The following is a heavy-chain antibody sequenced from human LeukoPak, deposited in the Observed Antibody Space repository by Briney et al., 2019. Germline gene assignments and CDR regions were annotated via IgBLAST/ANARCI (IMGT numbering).Heavy chain of an antibody. D-gene: IGHD3-10*01. J-gene: IGHJ4*02. CDR3: AKGVVRGEGYFDY. Sequence: HPGGSPRLSCAASGLTVSSNYMSWVRQAPGKGLEWVSVIYSGGSTYYADSVKGRFTISRDNSKNTLYLQMNGLRAEDTAVYYCAKGVVRGEGYFDYWGQGTLVTVSS. CDR1: GLTVSSNY. V-gene: IGHV3-53*01. CDR2: IYSGGST.